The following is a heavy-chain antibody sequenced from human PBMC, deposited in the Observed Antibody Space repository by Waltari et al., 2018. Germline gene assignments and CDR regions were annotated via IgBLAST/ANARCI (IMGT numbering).Heavy chain of an antibody. J-gene: IGHJ4*02. Sequence: QVQLQPWGAGLLKPSETLSLTCAVYGGSFSGSYWSWIGQPPGKGLEWIGEINHSGSTNYNPSLKSRVTISVDTSKNQFSLKLSSVTAADTAVYYCARGMGIAVAGPTSYFDYWGQGTLVTVSS. V-gene: IGHV4-34*01. CDR3: ARGMGIAVAGPTSYFDY. D-gene: IGHD6-19*01. CDR2: INHSGST. CDR1: GGSFSGSY.